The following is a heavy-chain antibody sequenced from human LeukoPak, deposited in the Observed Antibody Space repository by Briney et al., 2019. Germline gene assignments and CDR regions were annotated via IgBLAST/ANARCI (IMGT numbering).Heavy chain of an antibody. J-gene: IGHJ4*02. Sequence: QSGVSLRLSCAGSGFTFSSYAMSWVRQAPGKGLEWVSAISGSGGSTYYADSVKGRFTISRDNSKNTLYLQMNSLRAEDTAVYYCAKHRATGYYFDYWGQGTLVTVSS. CDR2: ISGSGGST. D-gene: IGHD5-12*01. CDR1: GFTFSSYA. CDR3: AKHRATGYYFDY. V-gene: IGHV3-23*01.